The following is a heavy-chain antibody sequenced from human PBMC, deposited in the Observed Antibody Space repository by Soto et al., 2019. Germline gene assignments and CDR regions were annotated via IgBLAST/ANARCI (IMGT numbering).Heavy chain of an antibody. CDR2: VFYNGTT. CDR1: GGSINTNNYY. J-gene: IGHJ5*02. Sequence: KASETLSLTCTVSGGSINTNNYYWGWVRQPPGKGLEWIGSVFYNGTTYYSPSLKSRVTISLATSRTQFSLRLESVTAADTAVYYCARLVVVSPVANAWGQGTLVTVSS. V-gene: IGHV4-39*01. CDR3: ARLVVVSPVANA. D-gene: IGHD2-15*01.